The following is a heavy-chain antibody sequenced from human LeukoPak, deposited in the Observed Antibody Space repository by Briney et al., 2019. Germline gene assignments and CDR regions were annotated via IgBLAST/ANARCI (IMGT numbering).Heavy chain of an antibody. CDR2: ISTRSSAI. CDR1: GIRSYS. J-gene: IGHJ6*03. Sequence: PGGSLRLSCAGSGIRSYSMNWVRQAPGKGLEWVSYISTRSSAIYYADSVKGRFTISRDNAKNSLYLQMNSLRAEDTAVYYCARSSDGPYYYYLDVWGKGTTVTVPS. CDR3: ARSSDGPYYYYLDV. D-gene: IGHD6-6*01. V-gene: IGHV3-48*01.